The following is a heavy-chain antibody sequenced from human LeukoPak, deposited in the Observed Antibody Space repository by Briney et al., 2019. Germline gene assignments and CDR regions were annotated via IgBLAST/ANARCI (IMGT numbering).Heavy chain of an antibody. J-gene: IGHJ6*03. Sequence: SETLSLTCTVSGDSISSSKSNFWGWIRQPPGEGLEWIGSIYYSGSTYYNASLKSRVTISVDTSKNQFSLTLSSVTAADTAVYYCARGPHWSGYTEDYYYYYMDVWGKGTTVTVSS. CDR1: GDSISSSKSNF. V-gene: IGHV4-39*07. D-gene: IGHD3-3*01. CDR2: IYYSGST. CDR3: ARGPHWSGYTEDYYYYYMDV.